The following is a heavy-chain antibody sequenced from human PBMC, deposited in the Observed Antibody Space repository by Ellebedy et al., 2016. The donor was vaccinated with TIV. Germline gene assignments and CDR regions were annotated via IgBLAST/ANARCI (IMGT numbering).Heavy chain of an antibody. J-gene: IGHJ3*01. D-gene: IGHD1-26*01. Sequence: PGGSLRLSCAASGFTFSSYGMHWVRQAPGKGLEWVAVISYDESTKYYVDSVKGRFTISRDNSKDTLYLQMNSLEAEDTAIYYCARDPVGVGPAFDVWGQGTMVTVSS. V-gene: IGHV3-33*08. CDR2: ISYDESTK. CDR3: ARDPVGVGPAFDV. CDR1: GFTFSSYG.